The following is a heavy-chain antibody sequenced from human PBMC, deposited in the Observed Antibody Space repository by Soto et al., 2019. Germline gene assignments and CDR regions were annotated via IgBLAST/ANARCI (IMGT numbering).Heavy chain of an antibody. CDR3: AKGLRCCGGDCYPDY. D-gene: IGHD2-21*02. Sequence: QVQLVESGGGVVQPGRSLRLSCAASGFTFSSYGMHWVRQAPGKGLEWVAVISYDGSNKYYADSVKGRFTISRDNSKNTQYLQINSMRAEDTDVYYCAKGLRCCGGDCYPDYWGQGTLVTGSS. CDR2: ISYDGSNK. V-gene: IGHV3-30*18. J-gene: IGHJ4*02. CDR1: GFTFSSYG.